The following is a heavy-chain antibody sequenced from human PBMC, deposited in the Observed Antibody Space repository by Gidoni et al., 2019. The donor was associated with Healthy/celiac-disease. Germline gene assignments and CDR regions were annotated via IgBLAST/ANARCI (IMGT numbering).Heavy chain of an antibody. CDR2: INHSGST. CDR1: GGSFSGYY. V-gene: IGHV4-34*01. J-gene: IGHJ4*02. Sequence: QVQLQQWGAGLLKPSETLSLTCAVYGGSFSGYYWSWIRQPPGKGLEWIGAINHSGSTNYNPSLKSRVTISVDTSKNQFSLKLSSVTAADTAVYYCARTRKGIAVAGNFDYWGQGTLVTVSS. D-gene: IGHD6-19*01. CDR3: ARTRKGIAVAGNFDY.